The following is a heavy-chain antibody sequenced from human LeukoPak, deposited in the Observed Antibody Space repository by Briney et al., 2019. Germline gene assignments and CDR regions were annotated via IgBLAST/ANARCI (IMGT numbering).Heavy chain of an antibody. CDR2: IYSGGST. CDR3: ASRYCSGGSCYSYFDY. CDR1: GFTVSSNY. V-gene: IGHV3-66*01. J-gene: IGHJ4*02. Sequence: AGGSLRLSCAASGFTVSSNYMSWVRQAPGKGLEWVSVIYSGGSTYYADSVKGRFTISRDNSKNTLYLQMNSLRAEDTAVYYCASRYCSGGSCYSYFDYWGQGTLVTVSS. D-gene: IGHD2-15*01.